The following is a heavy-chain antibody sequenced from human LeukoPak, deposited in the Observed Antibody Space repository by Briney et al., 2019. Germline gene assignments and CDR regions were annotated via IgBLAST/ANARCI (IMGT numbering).Heavy chain of an antibody. J-gene: IGHJ4*02. V-gene: IGHV4-34*01. CDR1: GGSFSGYY. CDR2: INHSGNT. CDR3: ARVQSRSRSFYYGSGSLSEDY. Sequence: PSETLSLTCDVYGGSFSGYYWSWIRQPPGKGLEWIGEINHSGNTNYNPSLKSRVTISVDTSKHQFSLRLNSVTAADTAVYYCARVQSRSRSFYYGSGSLSEDYWGQGTLVTVSS. D-gene: IGHD3-10*01.